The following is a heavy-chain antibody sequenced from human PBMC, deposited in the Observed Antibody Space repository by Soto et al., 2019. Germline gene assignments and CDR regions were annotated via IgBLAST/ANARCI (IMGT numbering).Heavy chain of an antibody. CDR3: AKCGSFHRYFYYHMDV. J-gene: IGHJ6*03. CDR2: ISYDGSNT. D-gene: IGHD6-19*01. CDR1: GFTFISYG. Sequence: QVQLVESGGGVVQPGRSLRLSCAASGFTFISYGMHWVRQAPGKGLEWVAVISYDGSNTYYADSVKGRFTISRDNSKNPLYLQIDGLRAEDTAVYYCAKCGSFHRYFYYHMDVWGKGTTVTVSS. V-gene: IGHV3-30*18.